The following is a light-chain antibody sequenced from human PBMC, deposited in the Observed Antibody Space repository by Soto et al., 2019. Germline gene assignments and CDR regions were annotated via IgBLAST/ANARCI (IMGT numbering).Light chain of an antibody. CDR3: QQYHNWPIT. Sequence: EIVMTQSPATLTVYPGESATFSCRASQSVSSNLHWHQQKPGQAPRILMYDASTRATGISARFSGSGSGTEFTLTISSLQSEDFAVYYCQQYHNWPITFGQGTRLE. J-gene: IGKJ5*01. CDR2: DAS. CDR1: QSVSSN. V-gene: IGKV3-15*01.